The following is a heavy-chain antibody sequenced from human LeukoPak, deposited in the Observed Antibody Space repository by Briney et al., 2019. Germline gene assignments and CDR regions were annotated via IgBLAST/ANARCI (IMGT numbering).Heavy chain of an antibody. Sequence: SQTLSLTCTVSGGSISSGSYYWSWIRQPAGKGLEWIGRIYTSGSTNYNPSLKSRVTISVDTSKNQFSLKLSSVTAADTAVYYCASIVAGDYWGQGTLVTVSS. CDR3: ASIVAGDY. CDR1: GGSISSGSYY. V-gene: IGHV4-61*02. J-gene: IGHJ4*02. CDR2: IYTSGST. D-gene: IGHD2-21*01.